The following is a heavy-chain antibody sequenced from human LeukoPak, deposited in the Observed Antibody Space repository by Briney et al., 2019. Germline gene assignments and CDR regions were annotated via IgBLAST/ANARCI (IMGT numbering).Heavy chain of an antibody. D-gene: IGHD3-9*01. J-gene: IGHJ5*02. Sequence: SESLSLTCAVYGGSFSGYYWSWLRQPPGKGLEWIGEINHSGSTNYNPSLKNRVTISVDTSKNQFSLKLSSVTAADTAVYYCAWSPDIPTHNWCDLGGQGTRLTVPS. CDR1: GGSFSGYY. CDR3: AWSPDIPTHNWCDL. V-gene: IGHV4-34*01. CDR2: INHSGST.